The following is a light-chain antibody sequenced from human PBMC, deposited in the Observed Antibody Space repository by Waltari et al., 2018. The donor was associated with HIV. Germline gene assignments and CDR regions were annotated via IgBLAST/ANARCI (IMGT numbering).Light chain of an antibody. CDR2: KDT. J-gene: IGLJ3*02. V-gene: IGLV3-25*03. Sequence: SYQLTQPPSVSVSPGQTATISCSGDALPKQYGHWYQPKAGQAPVLLIYKDTERPSGIPWRFSGSSSGTTVTLTVSGVQADDEADYYCQSADSSGSSWVFGGGTKLTVL. CDR1: ALPKQY. CDR3: QSADSSGSSWV.